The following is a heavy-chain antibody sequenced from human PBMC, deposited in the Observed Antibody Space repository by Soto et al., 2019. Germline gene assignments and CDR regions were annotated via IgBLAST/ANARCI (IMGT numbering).Heavy chain of an antibody. CDR2: IYHSGST. CDR1: GGSIISSNW. V-gene: IGHV4-4*02. J-gene: IGHJ4*02. D-gene: IGHD5-18*01. Sequence: QVQLQESGPGLVKPSGTLSLTCAVSGGSIISSNWWSWVRQPPGKGLEWIGEIYHSGSTNYNPSRKSRVTLSVDKAKNQFSLRLISVTDADTAVYYCARAPDMAPFDYWGQGTLVTVAS. CDR3: ARAPDMAPFDY.